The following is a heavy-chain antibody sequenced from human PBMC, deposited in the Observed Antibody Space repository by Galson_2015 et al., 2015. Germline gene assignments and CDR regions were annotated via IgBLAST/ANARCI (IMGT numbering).Heavy chain of an antibody. CDR2: ISSSGSTI. Sequence: SLRLSCAASGFSFNDYYMSWIRQAPGKGLEWLSYISSSGSTIYYADSVKGRFTISRDNVKKLLYLQLNSLRGDDTAVYYCARGYQKHFDFWAQGTLVTASS. J-gene: IGHJ4*02. D-gene: IGHD2-2*01. V-gene: IGHV3-11*01. CDR3: ARGYQKHFDF. CDR1: GFSFNDYY.